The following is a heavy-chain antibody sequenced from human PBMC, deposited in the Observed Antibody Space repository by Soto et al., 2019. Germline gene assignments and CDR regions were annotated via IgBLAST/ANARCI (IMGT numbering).Heavy chain of an antibody. J-gene: IGHJ4*02. Sequence: GGSLRLSCAASGFTFSSYAMNWVRQAPGKGPEWVSHISVSGGTYYADSVKGRFTISRDNSKNTLFLQMNSLRAEDTAVYYCAKSLNTATSFDYWGQGTPV. V-gene: IGHV3-23*01. CDR1: GFTFSSYA. CDR3: AKSLNTATSFDY. CDR2: ISVSGGT.